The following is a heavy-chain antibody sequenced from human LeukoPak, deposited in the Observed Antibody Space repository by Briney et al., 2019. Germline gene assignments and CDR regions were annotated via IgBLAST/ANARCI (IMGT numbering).Heavy chain of an antibody. J-gene: IGHJ6*02. CDR1: GGTFSSYA. V-gene: IGHV1-69*13. D-gene: IGHD3-10*01. CDR3: ARRGAWDYYGMDV. CDR2: IIPIFGTA. Sequence: ASVKVSCKASGGTFSSYAMSWVRQAPGQGLEWMGGIIPIFGTANYAQKFQGRVTITADESTSTAYMGLSSLRSEDTAVYYCARRGAWDYYGMDVWGQGTTVTVSS.